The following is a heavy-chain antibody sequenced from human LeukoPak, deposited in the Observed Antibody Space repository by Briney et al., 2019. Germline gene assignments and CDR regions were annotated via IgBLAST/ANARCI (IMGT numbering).Heavy chain of an antibody. V-gene: IGHV1-18*01. CDR1: GYTFTSYG. D-gene: IGHD1-26*01. CDR3: ARGTSGSYYYYYYMDV. J-gene: IGHJ6*03. CDR2: ISAYNGNT. Sequence: ASVKVSCKASGYTFTSYGISWVRQAPGQGLEWMGWISAYNGNTNYAQKLQGRVTMTTDKSTSTAYMELSSLRSEDTAVYYCARGTSGSYYYYYYMDVWGKGTTVTVSS.